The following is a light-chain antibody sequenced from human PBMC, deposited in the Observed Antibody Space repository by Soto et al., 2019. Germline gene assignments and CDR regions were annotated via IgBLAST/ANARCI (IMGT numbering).Light chain of an antibody. CDR3: SSYTTSNTPLYV. V-gene: IGLV2-14*02. CDR2: EVS. CDR1: SFDVGFYDL. Sequence: QSALTQPASVSGSPGQSITISCTGTSFDVGFYDLVSWYQQHPGQAPKLMIYEVSNRPSGVSNRFSGSQSGNTASLTISGLQAEDEANYYCSSYTTSNTPLYVFGTGTKLTVL. J-gene: IGLJ1*01.